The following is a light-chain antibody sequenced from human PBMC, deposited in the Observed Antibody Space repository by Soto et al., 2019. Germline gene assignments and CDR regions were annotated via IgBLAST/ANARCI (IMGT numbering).Light chain of an antibody. J-gene: IGKJ5*01. CDR2: GAS. Sequence: IMLTQSPGTLTLTPGDRATPSCSASQSVSSGYLAWYQHKPGQAPGLRSFGASDWATDSPDRFSGRGSGTDFALTISRREPEDFAVYYCQQYGSSPPSSTFGQGTRLEI. V-gene: IGKV3-20*01. CDR1: QSVSSGY. CDR3: QQYGSSPPSST.